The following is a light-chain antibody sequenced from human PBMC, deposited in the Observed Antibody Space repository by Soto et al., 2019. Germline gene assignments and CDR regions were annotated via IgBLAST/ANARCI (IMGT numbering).Light chain of an antibody. J-gene: IGKJ1*01. Sequence: ETVLTQSPGTLSLSPGERATLSCRASQTIRSNYLAWYRQTPGQAPRLLICGASNRATGIADMFSGSGSGTDFTLIISRLEPEDFALYYCQQYGSSPWTFGQGTKVEIK. CDR1: QTIRSNY. CDR2: GAS. V-gene: IGKV3-20*01. CDR3: QQYGSSPWT.